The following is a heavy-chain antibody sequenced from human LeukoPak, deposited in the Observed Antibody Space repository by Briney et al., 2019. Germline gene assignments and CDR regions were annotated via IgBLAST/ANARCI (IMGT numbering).Heavy chain of an antibody. CDR1: GFTFNDYY. D-gene: IGHD2-15*01. J-gene: IGHJ4*02. Sequence: PGGSLRLSCAASGFTFNDYYMSWIRQAPGKGLEWVSTISGSGGSTNHADSVKGRFTISRDDSKNTLYLQMNSLRAEDTAVYYCAKSGLNRFDYWGQGTLVTVSS. CDR3: AKSGLNRFDY. CDR2: ISGSGGST. V-gene: IGHV3-23*01.